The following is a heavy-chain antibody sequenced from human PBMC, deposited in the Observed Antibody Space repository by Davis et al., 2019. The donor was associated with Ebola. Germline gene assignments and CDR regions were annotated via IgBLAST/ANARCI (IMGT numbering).Heavy chain of an antibody. CDR1: GGTFSSYT. CDR3: ARDRDITGTLYYYYGMDV. J-gene: IGHJ6*02. D-gene: IGHD1-7*01. V-gene: IGHV1-69*04. CDR2: IIPILGIA. Sequence: SVKVSCKASGGTFSSYTISWVRQAPGQGLEWMGRIIPILGIANYAQKFQGRVTITADKSTSTAYMELSSLRSEDTAVYYCARDRDITGTLYYYYGMDVWGQGTTVTVSS.